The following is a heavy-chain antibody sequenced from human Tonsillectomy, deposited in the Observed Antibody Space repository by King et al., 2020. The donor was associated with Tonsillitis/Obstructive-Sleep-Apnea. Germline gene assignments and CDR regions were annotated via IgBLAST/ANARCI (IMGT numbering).Heavy chain of an antibody. V-gene: IGHV7-4-1*02. CDR2: INTNTGIP. D-gene: IGHD2-2*01. J-gene: IGHJ5*02. CDR3: AREVVVVPATYGWFDP. Sequence: QLVQSGSELKKPGASVKVSCKASGYTFTTYAMNWVRQAPGQGLELMGWINTNTGIPTYAQGFTGRFVFSLDTSVSTAYLQISSLKAEDTAVYYCAREVVVVPATYGWFDPWGQGTLVTVSS. CDR1: GYTFTTYA.